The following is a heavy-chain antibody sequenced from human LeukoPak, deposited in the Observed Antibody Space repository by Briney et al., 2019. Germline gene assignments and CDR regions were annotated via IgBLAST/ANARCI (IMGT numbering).Heavy chain of an antibody. CDR1: GVTVSANF. D-gene: IGHD5-18*01. J-gene: IGHJ4*02. CDR3: ARVAYIYGYSQAFDY. Sequence: GGSLRLSCAASGVTVSANFMSWVRQAPGKGLQWVSVIYSGGDTYYADSVKGRFTISRDNSKNTLHLQMNSLRAEDTAVYYCARVAYIYGYSQAFDYWGQGTLVTVSS. CDR2: IYSGGDT. V-gene: IGHV3-66*01.